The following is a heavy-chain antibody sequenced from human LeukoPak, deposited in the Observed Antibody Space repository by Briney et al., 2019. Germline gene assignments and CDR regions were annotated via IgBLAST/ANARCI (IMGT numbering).Heavy chain of an antibody. CDR3: AKSTRAVMAMMDV. CDR1: GFTFSSYS. CDR2: ISSRSTYI. Sequence: GGSLTLSCAASGFTFSSYSMNWVRQAPGKGLEWVSSISSRSTYIYHADSVKGRFTISRDNAKNSLFLQMNSLRAEDTAMYFCAKSTRAVMAMMDVWGKGTTVTVSS. D-gene: IGHD3-16*01. J-gene: IGHJ6*04. V-gene: IGHV3-21*01.